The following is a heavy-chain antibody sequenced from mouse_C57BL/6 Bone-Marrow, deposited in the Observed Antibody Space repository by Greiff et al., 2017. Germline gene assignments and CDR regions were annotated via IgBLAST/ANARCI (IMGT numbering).Heavy chain of an antibody. CDR3: ARLIYYYGLDY. CDR2: ISYDGSN. Sequence: VQLKESGPGLVKPSQSLSLTCSVTGYSITSGYYWNWIRQFPGNKLEWMGYISYDGSNNYNPSLKNRISITRDTSKNQFFLKLNSVTTEDTATYYCARLIYYYGLDYWGQGTTLTVSS. V-gene: IGHV3-6*01. CDR1: GYSITSGYY. J-gene: IGHJ2*01. D-gene: IGHD1-1*01.